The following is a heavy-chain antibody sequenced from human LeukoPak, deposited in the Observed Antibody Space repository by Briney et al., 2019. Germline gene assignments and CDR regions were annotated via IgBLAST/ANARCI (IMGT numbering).Heavy chain of an antibody. J-gene: IGHJ4*02. CDR1: GGSISSSSYY. Sequence: SETLSLTCTVSGGSISSSSYYWGWIRQPPGKGLEWIGSIYYSGSTYYNPSLKSRVTISVDRSKNQFSLKLSSVTAADTAVYYCARAGVYGDYNSVGFDYWGQGTLVTVSS. CDR3: ARAGVYGDYNSVGFDY. V-gene: IGHV4-39*07. CDR2: IYYSGST. D-gene: IGHD4-17*01.